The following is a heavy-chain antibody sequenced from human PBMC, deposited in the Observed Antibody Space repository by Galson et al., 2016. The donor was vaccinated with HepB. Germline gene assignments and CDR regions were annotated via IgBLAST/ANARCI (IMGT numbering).Heavy chain of an antibody. CDR1: GFSIRKYW. Sequence: SLRLSCAASGFSIRKYWMQWVRLVPGKGLEWVASINDDGGKTYYVDSVKGRFTISRDHAKNSLYLQMNSLRAEDPAVYFCARVITFYDLMDCWGQGAVVTVSS. CDR3: ARVITFYDLMDC. J-gene: IGHJ4*02. D-gene: IGHD3-3*01. V-gene: IGHV3-7*03. CDR2: INDDGGKT.